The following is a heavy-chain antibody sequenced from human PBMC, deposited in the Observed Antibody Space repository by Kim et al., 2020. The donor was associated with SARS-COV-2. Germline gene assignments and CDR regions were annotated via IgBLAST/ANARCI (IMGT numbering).Heavy chain of an antibody. D-gene: IGHD3-3*01. CDR2: IYYSGST. Sequence: SETLSLTCTVSGGSISSYYWSWIRQPPGKGLEWIGYIYYSGSTNYNPSLKSRVTISVDTSNNQFSLELSSVTAAATAVYYCARDHREWLQYTANWYFDLWGRSTLVTVSS. CDR1: GGSISSYY. CDR3: ARDHREWLQYTANWYFDL. V-gene: IGHV4-59*01. J-gene: IGHJ2*01.